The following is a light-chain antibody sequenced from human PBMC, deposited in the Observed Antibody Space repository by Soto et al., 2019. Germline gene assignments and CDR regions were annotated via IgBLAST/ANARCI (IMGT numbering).Light chain of an antibody. CDR2: DNN. Sequence: QSVLTQPPSVSAAPGKRVTISCSGSTSNIENNYVSWYQQLPETAPKLLIYDNNKRPSGIPDRFSGSKSGTSATLGITGLQTGDEADYFCGTWDSSLRAYVFGNGTKLTVL. V-gene: IGLV1-51*01. CDR3: GTWDSSLRAYV. J-gene: IGLJ1*01. CDR1: TSNIENNY.